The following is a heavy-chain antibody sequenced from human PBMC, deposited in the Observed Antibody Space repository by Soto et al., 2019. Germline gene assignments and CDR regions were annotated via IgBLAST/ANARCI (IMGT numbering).Heavy chain of an antibody. J-gene: IGHJ3*02. V-gene: IGHV3-15*01. Sequence: GGSLRLSCAASGFTFSNAWMSWVRQAPGKGLEWVGRIKSKTDGGTTDYAAPVKGRFTISREDSKNTLYLQMNSLKTEDTAVYYCTTDAPRYCSGGSCYSLDAFDIWGQGTMVTVSS. D-gene: IGHD2-15*01. CDR1: GFTFSNAW. CDR2: IKSKTDGGTT. CDR3: TTDAPRYCSGGSCYSLDAFDI.